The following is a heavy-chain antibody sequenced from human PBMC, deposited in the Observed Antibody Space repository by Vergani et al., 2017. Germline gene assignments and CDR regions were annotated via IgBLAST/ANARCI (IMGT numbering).Heavy chain of an antibody. CDR2: IYSSGGT. V-gene: IGHV4-61*02. CDR1: GGSISSGSYF. Sequence: QVQLQESGPGLVMPSQTLSLTCTVSGGSISSGSYFWSWIRQSAGKGLEWVGRIYSSGGTNYNPSLKSRVTISVDTSKNQFSLTLSSVTATDTAVYYCARACYFDSGTGFSGGYYFDYWGQGILVTVSS. CDR3: ARACYFDSGTGFSGGYYFDY. J-gene: IGHJ4*02. D-gene: IGHD3-10*01.